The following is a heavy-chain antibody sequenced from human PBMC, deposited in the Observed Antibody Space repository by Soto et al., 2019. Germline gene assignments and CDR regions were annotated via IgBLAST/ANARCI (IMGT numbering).Heavy chain of an antibody. D-gene: IGHD4-17*01. CDR2: INISNGNT. V-gene: IGHV1-3*04. J-gene: IGHJ4*02. Sequence: RLECMGWINISNGNTEYSQNFQGRVTMTRDTSASTAYMELSSLRSEDTAVYYCARDTDLTLVTILDYWGQRSPVPVS. CDR3: ARDTDLTLVTILDY.